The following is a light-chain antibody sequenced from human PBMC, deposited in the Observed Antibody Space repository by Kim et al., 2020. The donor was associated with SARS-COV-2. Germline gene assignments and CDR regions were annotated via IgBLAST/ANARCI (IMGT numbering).Light chain of an antibody. CDR1: NKGPYD. J-gene: IGLJ2*01. CDR3: QVWESRSDHPV. Sequence: PGKTARITCEGNNKGPYDIRWYQQKPGQAPLLVIYYDSARPSGIPERFSGSNSGTAATLTISRVEAGDEADYYCQVWESRSDHPVCGGGTQLTVL. CDR2: YDS. V-gene: IGLV3-21*01.